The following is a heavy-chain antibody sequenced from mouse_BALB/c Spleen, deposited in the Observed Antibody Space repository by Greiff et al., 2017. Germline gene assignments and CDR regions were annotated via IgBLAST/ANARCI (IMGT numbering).Heavy chain of an antibody. CDR1: GFSLTSYG. Sequence: VQVVESGPGLVAPSQSLSITCTVSGFSLTSYGVHWVRQPPGKGLEWLGVIWAGGSTNYNSALMSRLSISKDNSKSQVFLKMNSLQTDDTAMYYCARGWLLPYYYAMDYWGQGTSVTVSS. CDR3: ARGWLLPYYYAMDY. D-gene: IGHD2-3*01. J-gene: IGHJ4*01. CDR2: IWAGGST. V-gene: IGHV2-9*02.